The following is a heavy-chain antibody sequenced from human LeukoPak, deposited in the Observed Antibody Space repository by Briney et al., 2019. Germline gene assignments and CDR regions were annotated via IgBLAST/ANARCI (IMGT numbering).Heavy chain of an antibody. CDR3: ARDFQKAAAIYYFDS. D-gene: IGHD2-2*02. CDR1: GFTFSTYP. CDR2: ISSDGRDK. V-gene: IGHV3-30*04. J-gene: IGHJ4*02. Sequence: GGSLRLSCAASGFTFSTYPMHWVRQAPGKGLEWVTVISSDGRDKHYTDSVKGRFTISRDNSKNTLYLQMNSLRPEDTAVYYCARDFQKAAAIYYFDSWGQGTLVTVSS.